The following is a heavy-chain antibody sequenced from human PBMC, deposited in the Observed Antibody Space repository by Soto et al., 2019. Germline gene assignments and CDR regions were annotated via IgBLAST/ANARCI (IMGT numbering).Heavy chain of an antibody. CDR1: GFTLNNYA. CDR2: ISYNETNK. D-gene: IGHD2-8*02. J-gene: IGHJ4*02. V-gene: IGHV3-30*04. CDR3: ATDGVEYVVTGLYYFDH. Sequence: QVQLVESGGGVVQPGTSLRLSCSASGFTLNNYAMHWVRQVPGKGLEWLAFISYNETNKYYGDSVRGRFTISRDDSKNTLFLHMNRLRSEDTAVYYCATDGVEYVVTGLYYFDHWGQGTLVTVSS.